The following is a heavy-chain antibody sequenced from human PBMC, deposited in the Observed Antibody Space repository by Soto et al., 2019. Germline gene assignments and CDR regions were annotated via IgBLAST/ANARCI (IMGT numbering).Heavy chain of an antibody. V-gene: IGHV3-7*01. CDR1: GFTLSSYW. Sequence: GGSLRLSCAASGFTLSSYWMNWVRLAPGKGLEWVANIKQDGSQKNYVDSVKGRFTISRDNAKNSLYLQMNSLRAEDTGVYYCTRDSLHYDFWSAYPNWFDPWGQGALVTVSS. D-gene: IGHD3-3*01. CDR2: IKQDGSQK. J-gene: IGHJ5*02. CDR3: TRDSLHYDFWSAYPNWFDP.